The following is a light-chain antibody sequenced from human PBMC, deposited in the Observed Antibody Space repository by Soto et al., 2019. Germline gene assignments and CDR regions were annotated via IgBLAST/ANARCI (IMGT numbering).Light chain of an antibody. CDR2: AVT. CDR3: SSYTGYSTLV. V-gene: IGLV2-14*01. Sequence: QSALTQPASVSGSPGQSITISCTGTSSDIGAYNHVSWYQQYPGKAPKLIIYAVTNRPSGISNRFSGSKSGNTASLTISGLQAEDEADYYCSSYTGYSTLVFGGGTKLTVL. J-gene: IGLJ2*01. CDR1: SSDIGAYNH.